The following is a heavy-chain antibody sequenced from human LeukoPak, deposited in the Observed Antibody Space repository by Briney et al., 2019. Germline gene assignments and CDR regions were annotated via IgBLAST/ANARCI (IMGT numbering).Heavy chain of an antibody. V-gene: IGHV4-39*07. Sequence: SETLSLTCTVSGGSISSSSYYWGWIRQPPGKGLEWIGSINYSGSTYYNPSLKSRVTISVDTSKNQFSLKLSSVTAADTAVYYCATYPFRGATHYFDYWGQGTLVTVSS. CDR2: INYSGST. D-gene: IGHD3-10*01. J-gene: IGHJ4*02. CDR3: ATYPFRGATHYFDY. CDR1: GGSISSSSYY.